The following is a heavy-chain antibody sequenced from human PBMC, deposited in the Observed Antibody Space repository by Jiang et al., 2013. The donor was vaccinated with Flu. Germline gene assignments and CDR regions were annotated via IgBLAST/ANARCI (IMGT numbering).Heavy chain of an antibody. V-gene: IGHV3-21*01. CDR3: ARDYYDFWSGYPGPLIY. Sequence: VQLLESGGGLVKPGGSLRLSCAASGFTFSSYSMNWVRQAPGKGLEWVSSISSSSSYIYYADSVKGRFTISRDNAKNSLYLQMNSLRAEDTAVYYCARDYYDFWSGYPGPLIYWGQGTLVTVSS. J-gene: IGHJ4*02. CDR1: GFTFSSYS. CDR2: ISSSSSYI. D-gene: IGHD3-3*01.